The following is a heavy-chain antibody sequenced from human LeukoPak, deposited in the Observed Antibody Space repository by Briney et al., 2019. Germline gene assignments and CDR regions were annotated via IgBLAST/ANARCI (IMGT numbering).Heavy chain of an antibody. V-gene: IGHV3-30-3*01. CDR1: GFTFSSYA. CDR2: ISYDGSNK. CDR3: AREGPDDPYCSSTSCYPLHPFDY. D-gene: IGHD2-2*01. J-gene: IGHJ4*02. Sequence: GGSLRLSCAASGFTFSSYAMHWVRQAPGKGLEWVAVISYDGSNKYYADSVKGRFTISRDNSKNTLYLQMNSLRAEDTAVYYCAREGPDDPYCSSTSCYPLHPFDYWGQGTLVTVSS.